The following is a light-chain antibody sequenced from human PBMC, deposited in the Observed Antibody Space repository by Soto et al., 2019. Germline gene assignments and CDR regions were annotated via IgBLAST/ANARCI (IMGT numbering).Light chain of an antibody. CDR3: QSYDSSLTI. J-gene: IGLJ2*01. CDR1: NSNIGAGYD. Sequence: QSVLTQPPSVSGAPGQRVTIPCTGNNSNIGAGYDVHWYQQRPGTAPKLLIYVNTNRPSGVPDRFSGSKSGTSASLAITGLQAEDEADYYCQSYDSSLTIFGGGTKLTVL. CDR2: VNT. V-gene: IGLV1-40*01.